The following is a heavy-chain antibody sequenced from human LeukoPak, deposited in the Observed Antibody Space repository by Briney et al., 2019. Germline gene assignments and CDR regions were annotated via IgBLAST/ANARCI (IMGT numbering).Heavy chain of an antibody. CDR2: ISYDGSNK. J-gene: IGHJ3*02. V-gene: IGHV3-30-3*01. D-gene: IGHD6-19*01. CDR3: ARDHYSSGWTPYDAFDI. Sequence: GGSLRLSCAASGFTFSSYAMHGVRQAPGKGLEWVAVISYDGSNKYYADSVKGRFTISRDNSKNTLYLQMNSLRAEDTAVYYCARDHYSSGWTPYDAFDIWGQGTMVTVSS. CDR1: GFTFSSYA.